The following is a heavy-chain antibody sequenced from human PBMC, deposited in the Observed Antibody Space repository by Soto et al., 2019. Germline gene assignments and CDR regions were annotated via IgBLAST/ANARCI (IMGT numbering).Heavy chain of an antibody. V-gene: IGHV4-39*02. J-gene: IGHJ4*02. D-gene: IGHD2-2*01. CDR3: ARLVVVAPVANV. CDR1: GGSINYNSYH. CDR2: IFYTGTT. Sequence: QLQLQESGPGLVKPSETLSLTCSVSGGSINYNSYHWGWIRQPPGQGLELIGSIFYTGTTFYNPSLESRVTMSVDTSKNSVSLHLTSVTAADTAVYFCARLVVVAPVANVWGQGTLVTVSS.